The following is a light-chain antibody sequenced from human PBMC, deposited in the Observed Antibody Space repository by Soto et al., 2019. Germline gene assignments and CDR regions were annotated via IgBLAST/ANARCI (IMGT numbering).Light chain of an antibody. V-gene: IGKV3-15*01. CDR2: GAS. Sequence: EFVLPQSPGTLSLSPGERATLSFRASQSVSSKLAWYQQTTGQAPRLLIYGASTRATGIPARFSGSESGTEFTLTISSLQSEEFAGYFGQQYNNWPPTWTFGQGNTVDIK. CDR1: QSVSSK. J-gene: IGKJ1*01. CDR3: QQYNNWPPTWT.